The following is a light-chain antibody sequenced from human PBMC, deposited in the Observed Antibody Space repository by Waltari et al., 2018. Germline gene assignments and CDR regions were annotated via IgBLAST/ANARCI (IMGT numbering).Light chain of an antibody. Sequence: DIVMTQSPDSLAVSLGERATINCKSSQRVLYSSHNKDYLACYQQKPGQPPKLFIYWASTRESGVPDRFSGSGSGTDFTLTISSLQAEDVAVYYCQQYYSTPLTFGGGTKVEIK. CDR3: QQYYSTPLT. CDR1: QRVLYSSHNKDY. V-gene: IGKV4-1*01. J-gene: IGKJ4*01. CDR2: WAS.